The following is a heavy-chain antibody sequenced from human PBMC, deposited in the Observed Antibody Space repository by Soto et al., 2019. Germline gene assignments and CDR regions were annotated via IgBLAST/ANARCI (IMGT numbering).Heavy chain of an antibody. Sequence: QVPLVESGGGVVQPGRSLRLSCAASGFTFSSYGMHWVRQAPGKGLEWVAVISYDGSNKYYADSVKGRFTISRDNSKNTLYLQMNSLRAEDTAVYYCAKSYRSGWSMDYWGQGTLVTVSS. CDR2: ISYDGSNK. CDR1: GFTFSSYG. D-gene: IGHD6-19*01. CDR3: AKSYRSGWSMDY. V-gene: IGHV3-30*18. J-gene: IGHJ4*02.